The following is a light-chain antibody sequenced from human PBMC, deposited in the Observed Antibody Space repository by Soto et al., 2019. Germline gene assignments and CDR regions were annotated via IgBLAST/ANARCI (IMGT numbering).Light chain of an antibody. CDR3: CSHAGDNTYV. Sequence: ALTQPPSASGSPGQSVTISCTGTSSDVGGYNYVSWYQQHPGKAPKLMIYEVTKRPSGVPDRFSGSKSGNTASLAVSGLQAEDEADYFCCSHAGDNTYVFGTGTKVTVL. J-gene: IGLJ1*01. V-gene: IGLV2-8*01. CDR2: EVT. CDR1: SSDVGGYNY.